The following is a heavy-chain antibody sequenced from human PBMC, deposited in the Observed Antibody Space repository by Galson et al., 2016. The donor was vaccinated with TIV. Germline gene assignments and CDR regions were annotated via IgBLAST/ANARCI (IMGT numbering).Heavy chain of an antibody. CDR3: ARATPSVFGIIMTLDS. V-gene: IGHV6-1*01. J-gene: IGHJ4*02. CDR1: GDSVSSNSAA. CDR2: TYYRSTWYN. D-gene: IGHD3-16*01. Sequence: CAISGDSVSSNSAAWNWIRQSPSRGLEWLGRTYYRSTWYNDYAASLKRRITINPDTSKNQFSLQLTSVTPEDAAVYYCARATPSVFGIIMTLDSWGQGTLVTVSS.